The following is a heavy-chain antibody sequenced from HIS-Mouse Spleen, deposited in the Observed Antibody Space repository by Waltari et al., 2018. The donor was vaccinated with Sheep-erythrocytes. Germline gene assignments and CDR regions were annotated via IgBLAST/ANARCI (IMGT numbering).Heavy chain of an antibody. CDR3: ARDRLGIFGD. J-gene: IGHJ4*02. CDR2: TYYSGST. Sequence: TYYSGSTYYNPSLKSRVTISLDTTKSQSSRKMRSVTAADTAVYYCARDRLGIFGDWGQGTLVTVSS. D-gene: IGHD7-27*01. V-gene: IGHV4-31*02.